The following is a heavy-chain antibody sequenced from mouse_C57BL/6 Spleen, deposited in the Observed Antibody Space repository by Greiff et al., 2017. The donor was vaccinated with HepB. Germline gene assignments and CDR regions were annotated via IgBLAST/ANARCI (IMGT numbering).Heavy chain of an antibody. D-gene: IGHD1-1*01. J-gene: IGHJ4*01. V-gene: IGHV14-1*01. Sequence: EVQLQQSVAELVRPGASVKLSCTASGFNIKDYYMHWVKQRPEQGLEWIGRIDPEDGDTEYAPKFQGKATMTADTSSNTAYLQLSSLTSEDTAVYYCTTEGYYYGSSPYYYAMDYWGQGTSVTVSS. CDR3: TTEGYYYGSSPYYYAMDY. CDR2: IDPEDGDT. CDR1: GFNIKDYY.